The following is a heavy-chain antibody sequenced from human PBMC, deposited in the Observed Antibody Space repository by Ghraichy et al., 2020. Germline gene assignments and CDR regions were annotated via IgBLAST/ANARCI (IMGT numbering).Heavy chain of an antibody. V-gene: IGHV4-59*08. D-gene: IGHD2-21*02. Sequence: SETLSLTCTVSGGSISNYYWSWIRQPPGKGLEWIGYIYYSGSTNFNPSLKSRVTISVDTSTNQFSLNLSSVTAADTAVYYCARHRLTERGADGFDYWGQGTLVTVSS. J-gene: IGHJ4*02. CDR1: GGSISNYY. CDR3: ARHRLTERGADGFDY. CDR2: IYYSGST.